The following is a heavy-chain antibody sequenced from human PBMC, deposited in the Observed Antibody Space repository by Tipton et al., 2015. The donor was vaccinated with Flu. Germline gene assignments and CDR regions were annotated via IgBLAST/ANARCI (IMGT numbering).Heavy chain of an antibody. Sequence: SLRLSCAASGFTFSSYVMTWVRQAPGKGLECVSVITSSGTTYYAESVKGRFTISRDDSKNTVYLQMNSLRVADTAVYYCATNRLLDYWGQGTLVTVSS. CDR3: ATNRLLDY. J-gene: IGHJ4*02. CDR1: GFTFSSYV. CDR2: ITSSGTT. D-gene: IGHD2-15*01. V-gene: IGHV3-23*01.